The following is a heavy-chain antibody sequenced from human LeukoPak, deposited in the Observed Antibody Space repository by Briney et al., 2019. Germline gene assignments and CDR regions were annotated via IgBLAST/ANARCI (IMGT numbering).Heavy chain of an antibody. D-gene: IGHD3-3*01. CDR1: GLTLSDYW. Sequence: GGSLRLSCTASGLTLSDYWMHWVRQVPGKGLLWVSRLNNDGKRTDYADSVKGRFTISRDNAKNSLYLQMNSLRAEDTAVYYCARDRSGDDDFWSGYYTNYFDPWGQGTLVTVSS. J-gene: IGHJ5*02. CDR2: LNNDGKRT. CDR3: ARDRSGDDDFWSGYYTNYFDP. V-gene: IGHV3-74*01.